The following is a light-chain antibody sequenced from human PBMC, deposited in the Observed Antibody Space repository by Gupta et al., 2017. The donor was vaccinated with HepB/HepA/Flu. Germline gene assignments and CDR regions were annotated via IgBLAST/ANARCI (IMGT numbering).Light chain of an antibody. Sequence: QSVLTQPPSFSAAPRQRVTFSCTGTRSNIGAGYDVHWYQQFPGTAPKVLISGNNNRPSGVPDRFAGSKSGTSASLAITGLLAEDEADYYCQSYDSGLSGLVFGGGTKLTVL. J-gene: IGLJ2*01. CDR1: RSNIGAGYD. CDR3: QSYDSGLSGLV. CDR2: GNN. V-gene: IGLV1-40*01.